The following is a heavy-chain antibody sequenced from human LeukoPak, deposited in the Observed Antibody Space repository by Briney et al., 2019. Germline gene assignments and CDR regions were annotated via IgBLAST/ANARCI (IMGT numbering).Heavy chain of an antibody. CDR1: GYTFTGYY. CDR3: ARGQYYDFWSGYYLFDY. D-gene: IGHD3-3*01. J-gene: IGHJ4*02. V-gene: IGHV1-2*06. Sequence: GASVKVSCKASGYTFTGYYMHWVRQAPGQGLEWMGRINPNSGGTNYAQKFQGRVTMTRERSISTAYIELSRLRSDDTAVYYCARGQYYDFWSGYYLFDYWGQGTLVTVSS. CDR2: INPNSGGT.